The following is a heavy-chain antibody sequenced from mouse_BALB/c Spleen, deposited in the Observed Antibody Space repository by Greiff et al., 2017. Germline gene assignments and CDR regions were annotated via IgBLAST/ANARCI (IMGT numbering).Heavy chain of an antibody. Sequence: EVQLVESGGGLVKPGGSLKLSCAASGFTFSSYAMSWVRQTPEKRLEWVASISSGGSTYYPDSVKDRFTISRDNARNILYLPMSSLRSEDTAMYYCASYYDYDFDYWGQGTTLTVSS. V-gene: IGHV5-6-5*01. D-gene: IGHD2-4*01. CDR2: ISSGGST. J-gene: IGHJ2*01. CDR1: GFTFSSYA. CDR3: ASYYDYDFDY.